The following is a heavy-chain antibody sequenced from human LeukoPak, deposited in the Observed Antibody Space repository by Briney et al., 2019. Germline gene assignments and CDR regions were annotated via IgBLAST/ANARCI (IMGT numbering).Heavy chain of an antibody. D-gene: IGHD1-26*01. Sequence: SVKVSCKASGGTFSSYAVSWVRQAPGQGLEWMGGIIPIFGTANYAQKFQGRVTITTDESTSTAYMELSSLRSEDTAVYYCASGPGGGSYSRFDYWGQGTLVTVFS. J-gene: IGHJ4*02. V-gene: IGHV1-69*05. CDR2: IIPIFGTA. CDR3: ASGPGGGSYSRFDY. CDR1: GGTFSSYA.